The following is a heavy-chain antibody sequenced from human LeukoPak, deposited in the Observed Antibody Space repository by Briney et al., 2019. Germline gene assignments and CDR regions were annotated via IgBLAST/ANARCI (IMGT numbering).Heavy chain of an antibody. V-gene: IGHV3-7*01. CDR1: GFIFGAYW. CDR2: IKQDGSEK. D-gene: IGHD3-10*01. CDR3: VRSLEKFGTRDY. Sequence: PGGSLRLSCAASGFIFGAYWMTWVRQAPGKGLEGVANIKQDGSEKYYMDSVKGRFTISRDNAKKSLFLQMNSLTAEDTALYYCVRSLEKFGTRDYWGQGTLVTVSS. J-gene: IGHJ4*02.